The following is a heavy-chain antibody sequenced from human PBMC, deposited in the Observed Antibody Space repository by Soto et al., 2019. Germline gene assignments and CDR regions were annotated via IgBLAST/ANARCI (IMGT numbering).Heavy chain of an antibody. J-gene: IGHJ3*02. CDR1: GGSTNYFY. D-gene: IGHD3-22*01. V-gene: IGHV4-59*01. Sequence: PSETLSLTCTVSGGSTNYFYLSWIRQSPGKRLEWIGNIFYTGITNYNFSLKSRVTISIDTSKNQFSLRLSSVTAADTAVYYCARKYYDGSGYYVDAFDIWGQGTMVTVSS. CDR3: ARKYYDGSGYYVDAFDI. CDR2: IFYTGIT.